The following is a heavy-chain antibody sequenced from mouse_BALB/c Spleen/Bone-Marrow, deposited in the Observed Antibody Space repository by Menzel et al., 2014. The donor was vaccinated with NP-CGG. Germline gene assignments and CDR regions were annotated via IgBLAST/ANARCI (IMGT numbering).Heavy chain of an antibody. V-gene: IGHV1-7*01. CDR2: INPSTGYT. J-gene: IGHJ2*01. CDR1: GYTFTSYW. CDR3: ARDHPYYFDY. Sequence: QVQLKESGAELAKPGASVEMSCKASGYTFTSYWMHWGKQRAGQGVEWIGYINPSTGYTEYNQKFKDKATLTADKSSSTAYMQLSSLTSEDSAVYYCARDHPYYFDYWGQGTTLTVSS.